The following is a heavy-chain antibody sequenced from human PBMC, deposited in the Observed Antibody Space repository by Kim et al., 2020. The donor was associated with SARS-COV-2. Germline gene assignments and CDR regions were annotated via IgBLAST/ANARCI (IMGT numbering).Heavy chain of an antibody. Sequence: SETLSLTCAVYGGSFSGYYWSWIRQPPGKGLEWIGEINHSGSTNYNPSLKSRVTISVDTSKNQFSLKLSSVTAADTAVYYCARALYNWNYYYGMDVWGQGTTVTVSS. V-gene: IGHV4-34*01. D-gene: IGHD1-20*01. CDR2: INHSGST. J-gene: IGHJ6*02. CDR3: ARALYNWNYYYGMDV. CDR1: GGSFSGYY.